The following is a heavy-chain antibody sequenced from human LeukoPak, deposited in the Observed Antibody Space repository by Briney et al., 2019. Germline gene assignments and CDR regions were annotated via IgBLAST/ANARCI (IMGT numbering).Heavy chain of an antibody. CDR1: GFTFSSYW. CDR3: ARDWDPPRYCSGGSCHRYYYYYYGMDV. CDR2: IKQDGSEK. V-gene: IGHV3-7*03. D-gene: IGHD2-15*01. Sequence: GGSLRLSCAASGFTFSSYWMSWVRQAPGKVLEWVANIKQDGSEKYYVDSVKGRFTISRGNAKNSLYLQMNSLRAEDTAVYYCARDWDPPRYCSGGSCHRYYYYYYGMDVWGQGTTVTVSS. J-gene: IGHJ6*02.